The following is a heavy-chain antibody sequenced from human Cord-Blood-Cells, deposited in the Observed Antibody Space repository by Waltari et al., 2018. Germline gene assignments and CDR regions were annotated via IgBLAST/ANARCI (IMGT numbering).Heavy chain of an antibody. Sequence: QVQLVQSGAEVKKPGSSVKVSCKASGGTFSSYAISWVRQAPGQGLEWMGGIIPSLGIANYAQKFQVRVTITADKSTSTAYMELSSLRSEDTAVYYCARDLTGDDAFDIWGQGTMVTVSS. CDR3: ARDLTGDDAFDI. V-gene: IGHV1-69*10. CDR1: GGTFSSYA. J-gene: IGHJ3*02. CDR2: IIPSLGIA. D-gene: IGHD7-27*01.